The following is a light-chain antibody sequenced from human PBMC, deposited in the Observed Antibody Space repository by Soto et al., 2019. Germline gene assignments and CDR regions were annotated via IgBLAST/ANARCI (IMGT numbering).Light chain of an antibody. CDR3: QSYDSSPSGSRV. Sequence: QSVLTQPPSVSGAPGPRVTISCTGSRTNIGAGYNVQWYQQVPGTAPKLLIYANNNRPSGVPDRFSGSKSGTSASLAITGLQAEDEADYYCQSYDSSPSGSRVFGGGTKLTVL. CDR2: ANN. J-gene: IGLJ2*01. V-gene: IGLV1-40*01. CDR1: RTNIGAGYN.